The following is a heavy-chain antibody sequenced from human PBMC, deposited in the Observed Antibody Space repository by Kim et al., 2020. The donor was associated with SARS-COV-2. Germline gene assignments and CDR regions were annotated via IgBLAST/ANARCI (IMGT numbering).Heavy chain of an antibody. Sequence: SGPTLVNPTQTLTLTCTFSGFSLSTSGVGVGWIRQPPGKALEWLALIYWDDDKRYSPSLKSRLTITKDTSKNQVVLTMTNMDPVDTATYYCAHRPITVTTDEYNWFDPWGQGTLVTVSS. CDR1: GFSLSTSGVG. J-gene: IGHJ5*02. D-gene: IGHD4-17*01. CDR2: IYWDDDK. CDR3: AHRPITVTTDEYNWFDP. V-gene: IGHV2-5*02.